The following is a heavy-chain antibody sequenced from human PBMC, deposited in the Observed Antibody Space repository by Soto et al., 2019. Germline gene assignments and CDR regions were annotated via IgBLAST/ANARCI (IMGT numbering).Heavy chain of an antibody. D-gene: IGHD3-16*02. CDR2: IYYSGST. CDR3: ARHEYYDYVWGSYRSNYFDY. V-gene: IGHV4-39*01. J-gene: IGHJ4*02. CDR1: GGSISSSSYY. Sequence: SETLSLTCTVYGGSISSSSYYWGWIRQPPGKGLEWIGSIYYSGSTYYNPSLKSRVTISVDTSKNQFSLKLSSVTAADTAVYYCARHEYYDYVWGSYRSNYFDYWGQGTLVTVSS.